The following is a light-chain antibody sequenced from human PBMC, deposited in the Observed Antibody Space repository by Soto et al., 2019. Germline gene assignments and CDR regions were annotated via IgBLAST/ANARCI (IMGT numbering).Light chain of an antibody. V-gene: IGKV1-33*01. Sequence: DIQMTQSPSSLSASVGDGVTITCPASQDISNYLNWYQQKPGKAPKLLIYDASNLETGVPSRFSGSGSGTDFTFTISSLQPEDIATYYCQQYDNLPITFGQGTRLEIK. CDR2: DAS. CDR1: QDISNY. J-gene: IGKJ5*01. CDR3: QQYDNLPIT.